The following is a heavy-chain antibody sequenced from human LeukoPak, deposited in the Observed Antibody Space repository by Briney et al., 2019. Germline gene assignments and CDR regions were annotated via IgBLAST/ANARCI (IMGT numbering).Heavy chain of an antibody. J-gene: IGHJ4*02. CDR3: AREVLRAVAVFDY. D-gene: IGHD6-19*01. V-gene: IGHV3-48*03. CDR2: ISSSGSTI. Sequence: GGSLRLSCAASGFTFSSYEMNWVRQAPGKGLEWVSYISSSGSTIYYADSVKGRFTISRDNAKNSLYLQMNSLRAEDTAVYYCAREVLRAVAVFDYWGQGTLVTVSS. CDR1: GFTFSSYE.